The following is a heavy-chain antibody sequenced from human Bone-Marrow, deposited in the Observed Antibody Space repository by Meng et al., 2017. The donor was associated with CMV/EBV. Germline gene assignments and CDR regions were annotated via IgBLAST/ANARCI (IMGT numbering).Heavy chain of an antibody. V-gene: IGHV3-21*01. CDR3: VLFCSRYGY. CDR1: GFTFSSYS. J-gene: IGHJ4*02. CDR2: ISSSSSYI. D-gene: IGHD6-13*01. Sequence: GESLKISCAASGFTFSSYSMNWVRQAPGKGLEWVSSISSSSSYIYYADSVKGRFTISRDNAKNSLYLQMNSLRAEDTKWQQLVLFCSRYGYWGQGTLVTVSS.